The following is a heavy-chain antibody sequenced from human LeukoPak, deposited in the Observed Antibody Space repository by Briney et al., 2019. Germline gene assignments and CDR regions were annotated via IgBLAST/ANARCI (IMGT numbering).Heavy chain of an antibody. CDR3: AKDSSSWYFWLYYFDY. CDR1: GFTFSSYS. Sequence: PGGSLRLSCAASGFTFSSYSMNWVRQAPGKGLEWVSYISSSSSTIYYADSVKGRFTISRDNSKNTLYLQMNSLRAEDTAVYYCAKDSSSWYFWLYYFDYWGQGTLVTVSS. V-gene: IGHV3-48*01. J-gene: IGHJ4*02. CDR2: ISSSSSTI. D-gene: IGHD6-13*01.